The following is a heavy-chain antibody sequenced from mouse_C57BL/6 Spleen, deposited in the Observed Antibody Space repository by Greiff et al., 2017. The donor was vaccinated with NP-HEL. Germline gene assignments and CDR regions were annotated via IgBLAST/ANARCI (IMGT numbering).Heavy chain of an antibody. D-gene: IGHD1-1*01. CDR3: ARWVTTVVTSDAMDY. CDR2: IYPRSGNT. CDR1: GYTFTSYG. J-gene: IGHJ4*01. Sequence: VKVVESGAELARPGASVKLSCKASGYTFTSYGISWVKQRTGQGLEWIGEIYPRSGNTYYNEKFKGKATLTADKSSSTAYMELRSLTSEDSAVYFCARWVTTVVTSDAMDYWGQGTSVTVSS. V-gene: IGHV1-81*01.